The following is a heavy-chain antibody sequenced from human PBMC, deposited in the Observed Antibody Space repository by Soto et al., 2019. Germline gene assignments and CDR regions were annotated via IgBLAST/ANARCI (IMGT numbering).Heavy chain of an antibody. Sequence: ASVKVSCKASGYTFTGYYMHWVRQAPGQWLEWMGWINPNSVGTNYAQKFQGWVTMTRDTSISTAYMELSRLRSDDTAVYYCARGNYNYYMDVWGKGTTVTVSS. CDR2: INPNSVGT. CDR3: ARGNYNYYMDV. CDR1: GYTFTGYY. J-gene: IGHJ6*03. V-gene: IGHV1-2*04.